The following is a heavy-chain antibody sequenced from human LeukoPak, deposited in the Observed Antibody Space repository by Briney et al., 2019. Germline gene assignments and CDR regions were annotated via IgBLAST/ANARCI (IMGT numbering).Heavy chain of an antibody. CDR2: IYYSGST. Sequence: SETLSLTCTVSGGSISSSNYYWGWIRQPPGKGLEWIGSIYYSGSTYYSPSLKSRVTISVDTSKNQFSLKLSSVTAADTAVYYCARRLYYYDSSGYYTDYWGQGTLVTVSS. J-gene: IGHJ4*02. V-gene: IGHV4-39*01. CDR1: GGSISSSNYY. CDR3: ARRLYYYDSSGYYTDY. D-gene: IGHD3-22*01.